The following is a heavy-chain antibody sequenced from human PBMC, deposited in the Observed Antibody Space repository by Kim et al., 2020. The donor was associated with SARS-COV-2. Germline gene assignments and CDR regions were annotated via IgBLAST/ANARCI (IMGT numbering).Heavy chain of an antibody. CDR3: ARGRGVDY. Sequence: GSQKYYVDSAKRRLTISRANAKNSVYLQMISLRGEDTAVYYCARGRGVDYWGQGTLVTVSS. J-gene: IGHJ4*02. CDR2: GSQK. V-gene: IGHV3-7*04.